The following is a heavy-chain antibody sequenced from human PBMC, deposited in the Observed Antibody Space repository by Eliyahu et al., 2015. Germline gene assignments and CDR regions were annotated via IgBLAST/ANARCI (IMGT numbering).Heavy chain of an antibody. D-gene: IGHD3-3*01. CDR1: GFKFGDYA. J-gene: IGHJ4*02. Sequence: EVQLVESGGALVQPGRSLRXSCAAXGFKFGDYAXXWVRQVPGKGLGWVSGVNWNSDTTAYADSVKGRFTISRDNDKSSLYLQMNSLRDEDTALYYCAKDIFRRGSVEWSTFDYWGQGTLV. CDR2: VNWNSDTT. CDR3: AKDIFRRGSVEWSTFDY. V-gene: IGHV3-9*01.